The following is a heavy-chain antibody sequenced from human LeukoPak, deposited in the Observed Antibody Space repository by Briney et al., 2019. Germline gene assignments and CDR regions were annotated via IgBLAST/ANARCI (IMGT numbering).Heavy chain of an antibody. CDR3: ARGYSGYDRVFDY. J-gene: IGHJ4*02. V-gene: IGHV1-2*04. Sequence: WASVKVSCKASGYTFTGYYMHWVRQAPGQGLEWMGWINPNSGGTNYAQKFQGWVTMTRDTSISTAYMELSRLRSDDTAVYYCARGYSGYDRVFDYWGQGTLVTVSS. D-gene: IGHD5-12*01. CDR2: INPNSGGT. CDR1: GYTFTGYY.